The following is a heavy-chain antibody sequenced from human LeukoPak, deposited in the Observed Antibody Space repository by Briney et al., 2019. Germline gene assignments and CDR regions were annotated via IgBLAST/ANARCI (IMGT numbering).Heavy chain of an antibody. D-gene: IGHD3-16*01. J-gene: IGHJ1*01. V-gene: IGHV1-8*01. CDR2: MNPNSGDT. CDR3: ARYEPLLRYFQH. Sequence: ASVKVSCKASGYSFTSYDINWVRQATGQGLEWMGWMNPNSGDTGFAQKFQGRVTMTRNTSKSTAYMELSSLRSEDTAVYYCARYEPLLRYFQHWGQGTLVTVSS. CDR1: GYSFTSYD.